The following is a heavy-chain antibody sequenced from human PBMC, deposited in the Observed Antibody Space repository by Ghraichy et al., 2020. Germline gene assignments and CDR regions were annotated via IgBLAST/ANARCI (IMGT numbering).Heavy chain of an antibody. CDR1: GLSFSNYA. J-gene: IGHJ4*02. D-gene: IGHD2-2*01. CDR3: AKGAYDFDY. V-gene: IGHV3-23*01. Sequence: LSLTCAVSGLSFSNYAMNWVRQAPGKGLEWVSGITAGGSSTYYVDAVKGRFTISRDNPKNTLYLQMNTLRTEDTAVYYCAKGAYDFDYWGQGTLVTVSS. CDR2: ITAGGSST.